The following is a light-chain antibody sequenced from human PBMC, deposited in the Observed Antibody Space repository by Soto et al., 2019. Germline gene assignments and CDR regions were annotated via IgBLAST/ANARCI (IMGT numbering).Light chain of an antibody. CDR3: QQYNSYAWT. CDR2: KPS. Sequence: DIQMTQSPSTLSASVGDRVTITCRASQNINSWLAWYQQKPGKAPKLLIYKPSSLESGVPSRFSGSRSGTEFTLTISSLQPDDFATYYCQQYNSYAWTVGQGTKVEIK. J-gene: IGKJ1*01. CDR1: QNINSW. V-gene: IGKV1-5*03.